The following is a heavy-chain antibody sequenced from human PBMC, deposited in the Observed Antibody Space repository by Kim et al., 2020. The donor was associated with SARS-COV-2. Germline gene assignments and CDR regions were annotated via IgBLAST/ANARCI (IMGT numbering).Heavy chain of an antibody. CDR1: GYSFPTYW. Sequence: GESLKISCKGSGYSFPTYWIAWIRQMPGGGLEWMGRIDPRDSYTYYSPSFQGHVTMSVDKSVSTAYLRWSSLKASDTAMYYCARFTSSGGFYYYAVDVWG. D-gene: IGHD2-15*01. CDR3: ARFTSSGGFYYYAVDV. CDR2: IDPRDSYT. V-gene: IGHV5-10-1*01. J-gene: IGHJ6*02.